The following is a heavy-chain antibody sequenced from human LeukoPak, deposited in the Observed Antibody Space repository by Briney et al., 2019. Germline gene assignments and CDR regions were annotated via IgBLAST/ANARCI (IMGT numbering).Heavy chain of an antibody. V-gene: IGHV3-23*01. CDR3: AKALHDSRGYFDY. CDR1: GFTFSSYA. J-gene: IGHJ4*02. Sequence: GGSLRLSCAASGFTFSSYAMTWVRQAPGKGLEWVSGISGSGDSTYSADSVKGRITISRDNSKNTLYLQMDNLRGEDTAVYYCAKALHDSRGYFDYWGQGVVVTVSS. CDR2: ISGSGDST. D-gene: IGHD1-1*01.